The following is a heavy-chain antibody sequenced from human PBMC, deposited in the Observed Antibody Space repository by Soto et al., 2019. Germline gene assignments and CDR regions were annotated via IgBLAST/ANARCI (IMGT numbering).Heavy chain of an antibody. CDR2: ISSSSSYI. CDR1: GFTFSSYS. Sequence: SLRLSCAASGFTFSSYSMNWVRQAPGKGLEWVSSISSSSSYIYYADSVKGRFTISRDNAKNSLYLQMNSLRAEDTAVYYCARDGKEGNYYYYYGMDVWGQGATVTVSS. CDR3: ARDGKEGNYYYYYGMDV. J-gene: IGHJ6*02. D-gene: IGHD1-1*01. V-gene: IGHV3-21*01.